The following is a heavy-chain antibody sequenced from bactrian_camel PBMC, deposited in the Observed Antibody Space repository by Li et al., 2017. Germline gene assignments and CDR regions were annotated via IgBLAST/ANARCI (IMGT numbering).Heavy chain of an antibody. CDR2: IATGSGNT. J-gene: IGHJ6*01. D-gene: IGHD2*01. CDR3: AARGPYCYTKLSVRDFTY. CDR1: KYPYRGYC. V-gene: IGHV3S1*01. Sequence: HVQLVESGGGSVQAGGSLRLSCAVSKYPYRGYCMAWFRQAPGKEREGVARIATGSGNTYYADSVKGRFIISQDNAKNTVYLQMNSLKPEDTAMYYCAARGPYCYTKLSVRDFTYWGQGTQVTVS.